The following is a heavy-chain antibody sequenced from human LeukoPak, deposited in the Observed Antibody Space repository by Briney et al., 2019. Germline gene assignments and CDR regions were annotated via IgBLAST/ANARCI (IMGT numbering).Heavy chain of an antibody. CDR2: IRYDGSNK. CDR3: ARTAQFGVVEDAFDI. Sequence: GGSLRLSCAASGFTFSSYGMHWVRQAPGKGLEWVAFIRYDGSNKYYADSVKGRFTISRDNSKNTLYLQMNSLRAEDTAVYYCARTAQFGVVEDAFDIWGQGTMVTVSS. J-gene: IGHJ3*02. D-gene: IGHD3-3*01. CDR1: GFTFSSYG. V-gene: IGHV3-30*02.